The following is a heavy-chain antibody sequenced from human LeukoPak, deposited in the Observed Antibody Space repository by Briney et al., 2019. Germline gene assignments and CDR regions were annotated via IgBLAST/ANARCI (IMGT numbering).Heavy chain of an antibody. D-gene: IGHD3-10*01. V-gene: IGHV4-34*01. CDR3: ARANQPGITMVRGARRWFDP. CDR2: INHSGST. J-gene: IGHJ5*02. Sequence: SSETLSLTCAVYGGSFSGYYWSWIRQPPRKGLEWIGEINHSGSTNYNPSLKSRVTISVDTSKNQFSLKLSSVTAAETAVYYCARANQPGITMVRGARRWFDPWGQGTLVTVSS. CDR1: GGSFSGYY.